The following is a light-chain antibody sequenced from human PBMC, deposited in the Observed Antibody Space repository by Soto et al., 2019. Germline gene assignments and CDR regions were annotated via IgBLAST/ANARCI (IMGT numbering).Light chain of an antibody. CDR2: EVS. V-gene: IGLV2-23*02. Sequence: VLTQPASVSGSPGQSITISCTGTSSDVGSYNLVSWYQQHPGKAPKLMIYEVSKRPSGVSNRFSGSKSGNSASLTISGFQAEDEADYYCCSYAGSSTFLYVFGTGTKVTVL. J-gene: IGLJ1*01. CDR1: SSDVGSYNL. CDR3: CSYAGSSTFLYV.